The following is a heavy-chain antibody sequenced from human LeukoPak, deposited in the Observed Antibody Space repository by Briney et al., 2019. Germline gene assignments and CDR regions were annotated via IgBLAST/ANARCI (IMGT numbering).Heavy chain of an antibody. CDR1: GYTFTSYG. Sequence: ASVKVSCKASGYTFTSYGISWVRQAPGQALEWMGWISAYNGNTNYAQKLQGRVTMTTDTSTSTDYMGLRSLRSDDTAVYYCARDVTYCGGDCYSGYDYWGQGTLVTVSS. J-gene: IGHJ4*02. D-gene: IGHD2-21*02. CDR2: ISAYNGNT. CDR3: ARDVTYCGGDCYSGYDY. V-gene: IGHV1-18*01.